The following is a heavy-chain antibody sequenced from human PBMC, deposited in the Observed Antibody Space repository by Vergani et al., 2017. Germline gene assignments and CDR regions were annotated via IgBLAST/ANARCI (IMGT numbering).Heavy chain of an antibody. CDR3: ARHYLDCSGGSCYYYYYYMDV. CDR2: IYYSGST. D-gene: IGHD2-15*01. J-gene: IGHJ6*03. CDR1: GGSISSGGYY. Sequence: QVQLQESGPGLVKPSQTLSLTCTVSGGSISSGGYYWSWIRQHPGKGLEWIGYIYYSGSTYYNPSLKSRVTISVDTSKNQFSLKLSSVTAADTAMYYCARHYLDCSGGSCYYYYYYMDVWGKGTTVTVSS. V-gene: IGHV4-31*03.